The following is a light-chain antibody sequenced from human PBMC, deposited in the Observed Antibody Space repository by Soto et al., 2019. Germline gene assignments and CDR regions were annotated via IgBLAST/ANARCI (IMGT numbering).Light chain of an antibody. V-gene: IGLV1-47*02. CDR1: SSNIGNNF. CDR2: SDD. J-gene: IGLJ3*02. CDR3: STWDASLSGRV. Sequence: QSVLTQPPSASGTPGQTVTISCSGASSNIGNNFVSWYQQVPGTAPKLLIYSDDQRPSGVPDRVSGSKSGTSASLAISGLRSEDEAGYYCSTWDASLSGRVFGGGTKLTVL.